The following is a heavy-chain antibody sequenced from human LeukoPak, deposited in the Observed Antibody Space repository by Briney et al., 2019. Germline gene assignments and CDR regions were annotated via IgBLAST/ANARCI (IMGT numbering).Heavy chain of an antibody. CDR3: ARDPISYGYNYRGCAFDI. Sequence: GGSLTLSCAAYGFTFSDYYMSWIRQPPGKGLEWVSYISSSGSTIYYADAVKGRFTISRDNAKNSLYLQMNSLRAEDTAVYYCARDPISYGYNYRGCAFDIWGQGTMVTVSS. CDR1: GFTFSDYY. V-gene: IGHV3-11*01. D-gene: IGHD5-12*01. CDR2: ISSSGSTI. J-gene: IGHJ3*02.